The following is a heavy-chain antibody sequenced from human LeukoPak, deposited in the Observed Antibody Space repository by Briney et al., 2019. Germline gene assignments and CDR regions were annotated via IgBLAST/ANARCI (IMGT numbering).Heavy chain of an antibody. D-gene: IGHD6-19*01. CDR2: IDYSGRTL. V-gene: IGHV3-48*04. Sequence: PGGSLRLSCAASGFTFSSFRMNWIRQAPGKGLEWISYIDYSGRTLYYAGSVKGRFTISRDNAKNSLSLQMDSLRPEDAAVYYCARGMGMAVAERFYYDYWGQGTLVTVSS. CDR3: ARGMGMAVAERFYYDY. J-gene: IGHJ4*02. CDR1: GFTFSSFR.